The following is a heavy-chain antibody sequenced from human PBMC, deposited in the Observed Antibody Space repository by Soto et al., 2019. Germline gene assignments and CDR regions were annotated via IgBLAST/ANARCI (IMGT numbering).Heavy chain of an antibody. Sequence: PSETLSLTCTVSGGSVSSGSYYWSWIRQPPGKGLEWIGYIYYSGSTNYNPSLKSRATISVDTSKNQFSLKLSSVTAADTAVYYCAIGGGSYYTFDYWGQGTLVTVSS. D-gene: IGHD1-26*01. CDR3: AIGGGSYYTFDY. J-gene: IGHJ4*02. CDR2: IYYSGST. V-gene: IGHV4-61*01. CDR1: GGSVSSGSYY.